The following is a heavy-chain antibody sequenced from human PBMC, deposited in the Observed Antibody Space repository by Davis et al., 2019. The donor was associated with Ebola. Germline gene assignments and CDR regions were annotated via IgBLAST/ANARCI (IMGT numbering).Heavy chain of an antibody. CDR1: GYTFTGYY. V-gene: IGHV1-2*02. CDR3: ARGGRITMIVVVIGAFDI. CDR2: INPNSGGT. J-gene: IGHJ3*02. Sequence: ASVKVSCKASGYTFTGYYMHWVRQAPGQGLEWMGWINPNSGGTNYAQKFQGRVTMTRDTSISTAYMELSSLRSEDTAVYYCARGGRITMIVVVIGAFDIWGQGTMVTVSS. D-gene: IGHD3-22*01.